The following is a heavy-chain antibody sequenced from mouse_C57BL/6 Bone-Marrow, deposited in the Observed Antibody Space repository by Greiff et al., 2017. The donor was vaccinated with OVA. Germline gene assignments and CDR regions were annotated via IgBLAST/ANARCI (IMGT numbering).Heavy chain of an antibody. D-gene: IGHD1-1*01. J-gene: IGHJ1*03. CDR2: IYPRDGSS. Sequence: SDAELVKPGASVKISCKVSGYTFTDHTIHWMKQRPEQGLEWIGYIYPRDGSSRYNEKFKGKATLTEDKSSSTADMQLNSLTSEDSAVFFCARRTTVGYFDVWGTGTTVTVSS. CDR3: ARRTTVGYFDV. V-gene: IGHV1-78*01. CDR1: GYTFTDHT.